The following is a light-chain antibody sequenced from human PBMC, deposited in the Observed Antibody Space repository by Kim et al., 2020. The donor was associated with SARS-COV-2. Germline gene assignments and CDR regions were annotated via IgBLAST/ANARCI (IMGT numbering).Light chain of an antibody. Sequence: TATINCKSSQSILYSNNKNYLAWYQQKSGQPPKLLIYWASIRESGVPDRFSGSGSATNFTLTSSGLLAEDVAIYYCQQYFTTPLTFGGGTKVDIK. V-gene: IGKV4-1*01. CDR3: QQYFTTPLT. J-gene: IGKJ4*01. CDR2: WAS. CDR1: QSILYSNNKNY.